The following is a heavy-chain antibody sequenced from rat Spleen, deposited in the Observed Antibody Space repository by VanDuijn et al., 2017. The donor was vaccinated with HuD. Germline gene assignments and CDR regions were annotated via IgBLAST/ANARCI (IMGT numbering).Heavy chain of an antibody. CDR1: GFTFNNYW. D-gene: IGHD2-2*01. Sequence: EVQLVESDGGLVQPGRSLKLSCVASGFTFNNYWMTWIRQAPRKGLEWVASIHYEGIGTYYGDAVKGRFTISRDDAKNTLYLQMDSLRSEDTATYYCARAGYLRDWYFDFWGPGTMVTVSS. J-gene: IGHJ1*01. V-gene: IGHV5-31*01. CDR3: ARAGYLRDWYFDF. CDR2: IHYEGIGT.